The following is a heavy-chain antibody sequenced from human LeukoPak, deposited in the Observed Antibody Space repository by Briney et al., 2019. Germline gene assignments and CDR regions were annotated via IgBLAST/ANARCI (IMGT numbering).Heavy chain of an antibody. CDR3: ARNRAYSGSYFDAFDI. V-gene: IGHV1-18*01. J-gene: IGHJ3*02. Sequence: EASVKVSCKASGYSFTSYGISWVRQAPGQGLEWMGWISVYNGKTNYAQKVQGRVTMSTDTSTTTVYMELRGLRSDDTAVYYCARNRAYSGSYFDAFDIWGQGTMVTVSS. D-gene: IGHD1-26*01. CDR1: GYSFTSYG. CDR2: ISVYNGKT.